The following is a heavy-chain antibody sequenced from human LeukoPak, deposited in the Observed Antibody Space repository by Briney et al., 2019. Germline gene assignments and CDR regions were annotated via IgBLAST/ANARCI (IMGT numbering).Heavy chain of an antibody. V-gene: IGHV3-48*02. CDR2: ITKTSTSM. CDR3: ARGYDSGYYPPHLDY. D-gene: IGHD3-22*01. Sequence: GGSLRLSCVASGFIFSNFRMDWVRQAPGKGLEWISYITKTSTSMYYADSVKGRFTIFRDNGKNSLFLQMNSLRDANTAVYYCARGYDSGYYPPHLDYWGQGTLVTVSS. J-gene: IGHJ4*02. CDR1: GFIFSNFR.